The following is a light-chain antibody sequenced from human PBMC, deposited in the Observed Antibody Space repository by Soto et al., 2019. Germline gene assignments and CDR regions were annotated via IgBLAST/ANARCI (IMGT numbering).Light chain of an antibody. CDR2: DAS. V-gene: IGKV3-15*01. Sequence: EIVMTQSPATLSVSPGDRATLSCRASQSVSSSLAWYQQITGQAPRLLIYDASTRATGIPARFGGSGSWTEFTPTISSLQSEDFAVYYCQQYNNWPPLTFGGGTKVELK. CDR1: QSVSSS. J-gene: IGKJ4*02. CDR3: QQYNNWPPLT.